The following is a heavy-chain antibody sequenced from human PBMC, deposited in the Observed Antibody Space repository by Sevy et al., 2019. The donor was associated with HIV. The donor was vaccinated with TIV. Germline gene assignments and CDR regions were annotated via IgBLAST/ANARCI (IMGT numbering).Heavy chain of an antibody. Sequence: GGSLRLSCAASGFTFSSYAMHWFRQAPGKGLEWVAVISYDGSNKYYADSVKGRITISRDNSKNTLFLQMNSLRVEDTALYYCARDQHDYGGNLRTGWFDPWGQGTLVTVSS. V-gene: IGHV3-30-3*01. CDR2: ISYDGSNK. J-gene: IGHJ5*02. CDR1: GFTFSSYA. CDR3: ARDQHDYGGNLRTGWFDP. D-gene: IGHD4-17*01.